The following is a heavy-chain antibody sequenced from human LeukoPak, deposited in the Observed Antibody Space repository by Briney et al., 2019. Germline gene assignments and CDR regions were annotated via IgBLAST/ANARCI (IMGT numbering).Heavy chain of an antibody. CDR1: GGSISSYY. CDR2: IYYSGST. Sequence: SETLSLTCTVSGGSISSYYWGWIRQPPGKGLEWIGYIYYSGSTNYNPSLKSRVTISVDTSKNQFSLKLSSVTAADTAVYYCARVRPDYGDYTYDYWGQGTLVTVSS. J-gene: IGHJ4*02. V-gene: IGHV4-59*01. CDR3: ARVRPDYGDYTYDY. D-gene: IGHD4-17*01.